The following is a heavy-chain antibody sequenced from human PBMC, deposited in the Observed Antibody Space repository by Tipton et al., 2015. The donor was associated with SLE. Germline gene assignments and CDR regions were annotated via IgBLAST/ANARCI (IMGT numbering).Heavy chain of an antibody. D-gene: IGHD3-16*02. J-gene: IGHJ5*02. CDR2: INHSGST. Sequence: TLSLTCTVSGGSISSHYWSWIRQPPGKGLEWIGEINHSGSTNYNPSLKSRVTISVDTSKNQFSLKLSSVTAADTAVYYWARHNGYDYIWGSYRNEGWFDPWGQGTLVTVSS. CDR1: GGSISSHY. V-gene: IGHV4-34*01. CDR3: ARHNGYDYIWGSYRNEGWFDP.